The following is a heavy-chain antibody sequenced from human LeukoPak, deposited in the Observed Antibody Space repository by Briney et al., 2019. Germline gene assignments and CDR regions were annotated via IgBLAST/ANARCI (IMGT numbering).Heavy chain of an antibody. V-gene: IGHV3-74*01. Sequence: PGGSLRLSCAASGFTFSSYWMHWVRQAPGKGLVWVSRINSDGSSTSYADSVKGRFTIPRDNAKNTLYLQMNSLRADDTAVYYCARALAVAGTGGFDPWGQGTLVTVSS. J-gene: IGHJ5*02. D-gene: IGHD6-19*01. CDR3: ARALAVAGTGGFDP. CDR1: GFTFSSYW. CDR2: INSDGSST.